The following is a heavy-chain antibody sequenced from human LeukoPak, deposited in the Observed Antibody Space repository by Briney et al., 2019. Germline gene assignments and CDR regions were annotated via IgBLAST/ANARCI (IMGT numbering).Heavy chain of an antibody. Sequence: PGGSLRLSCAASGFTFSDYSMNWVRQAPGKGLESVSSISRSSRHVYYADSLEGRFTISRDDAKNTLYLQMNSLRVEDMAVYYCVKDLRRMGATTVYLHHWGQGTLVTVSS. D-gene: IGHD1-26*01. J-gene: IGHJ1*01. CDR2: ISRSSRHV. CDR1: GFTFSDYS. V-gene: IGHV3-21*01. CDR3: VKDLRRMGATTVYLHH.